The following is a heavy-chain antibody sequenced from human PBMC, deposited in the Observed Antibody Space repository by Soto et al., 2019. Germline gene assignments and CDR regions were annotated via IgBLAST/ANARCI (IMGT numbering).Heavy chain of an antibody. CDR2: IYYSGST. CDR1: GGSISSYY. J-gene: IGHJ6*02. Sequence: NPSETLSLTCTVSGGSISSYYWSWIRQPPGKGLEWIGYIYYSGSTNYNPSLKSRVTISVDTSKNQFSLKLSSVTAADTAVYYCARDYGSGSYYRPPYYYYGMDVWGQGTTVTVSS. D-gene: IGHD3-10*01. V-gene: IGHV4-59*01. CDR3: ARDYGSGSYYRPPYYYYGMDV.